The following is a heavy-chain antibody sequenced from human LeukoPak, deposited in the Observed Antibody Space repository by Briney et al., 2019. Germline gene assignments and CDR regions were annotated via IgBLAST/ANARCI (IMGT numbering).Heavy chain of an antibody. Sequence: GGSLRLSCAASGFTFSNFGMNWVRQAPGKGLEWVSAISRNGVNTYYADSVKGRFTISRDNSKNTLFLQMNSLRAEDTALYYCAKDRHAPGRYCSSTTCFPFDPWGQGTLVTVSS. CDR3: AKDRHAPGRYCSSTTCFPFDP. J-gene: IGHJ5*02. CDR2: ISRNGVNT. D-gene: IGHD2-2*01. V-gene: IGHV3-23*01. CDR1: GFTFSNFG.